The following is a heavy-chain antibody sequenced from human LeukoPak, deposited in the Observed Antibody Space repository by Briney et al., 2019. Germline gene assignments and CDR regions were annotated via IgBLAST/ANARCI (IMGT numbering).Heavy chain of an antibody. CDR1: GGSISRNSYS. CDR3: ARGEFGIDYCSGGSCYSQEYYFDY. Sequence: ETLSLTCTVSGGSISRNSYSWGWVRQAPGKGLEWVSSISSSSSYIYYADSVKGRFTISRDNAKNSLYLQMNSLRAEDTAVYYCARGEFGIDYCSGGSCYSQEYYFDYWGQGTLVTVSS. V-gene: IGHV3-21*01. CDR2: ISSSSSYI. D-gene: IGHD2-15*01. J-gene: IGHJ4*02.